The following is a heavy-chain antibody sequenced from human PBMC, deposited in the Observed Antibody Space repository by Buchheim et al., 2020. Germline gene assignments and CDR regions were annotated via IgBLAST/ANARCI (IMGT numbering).Heavy chain of an antibody. Sequence: EVQLVQSGAEVRRPGESLKISCQGSGYSFTGAYIAWVRQMPGKGLEWMGLFYPVDSYTAYNPPFQGQVTMSVAKSIRTAYLQWRSLRASDSAMYFCARRVRDSSGYNFDFWGQGTL. CDR2: FYPVDSYT. CDR1: GYSFTGAY. CDR3: ARRVRDSSGYNFDF. V-gene: IGHV5-51*01. J-gene: IGHJ4*02. D-gene: IGHD6-19*01.